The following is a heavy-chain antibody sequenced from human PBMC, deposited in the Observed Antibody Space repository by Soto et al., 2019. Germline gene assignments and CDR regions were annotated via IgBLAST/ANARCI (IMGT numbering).Heavy chain of an antibody. V-gene: IGHV1-69*04. CDR1: GGTFSSYT. Sequence: SVKVSCKASGGTFSSYTITWVRQAPGQGLEWMGRIIPILGITNYAQNFQGRVTITADKSTSTAYMELSSLRSDDTAVYYCARDPGSGYSSGPFDYWGPGTLVTVSS. CDR2: IIPILGIT. J-gene: IGHJ4*02. CDR3: ARDPGSGYSSGPFDY. D-gene: IGHD5-18*01.